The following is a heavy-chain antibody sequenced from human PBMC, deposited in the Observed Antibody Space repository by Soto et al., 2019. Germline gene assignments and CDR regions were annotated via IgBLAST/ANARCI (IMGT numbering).Heavy chain of an antibody. CDR3: ARLRVRQYNWFDP. D-gene: IGHD3-10*02. CDR1: GGSISSSSYY. Sequence: SETLSLTCTVSGGSISSSSYYWGWIRQPPGKGLEWIGSIYYSGSTYYNPSLKSRVTISVDTSKNQFSLKLSSVTAADTAVYYCARLRVRQYNWFDPWGQGTQVT. J-gene: IGHJ5*02. V-gene: IGHV4-39*01. CDR2: IYYSGST.